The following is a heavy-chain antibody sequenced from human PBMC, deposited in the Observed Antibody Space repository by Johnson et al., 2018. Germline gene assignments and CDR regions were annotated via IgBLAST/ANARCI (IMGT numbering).Heavy chain of an antibody. CDR3: ARSYASGNCARYYGVDV. CDR2: IWYDGSNK. D-gene: IGHD3-10*01. Sequence: LVQSGGGVVQPGRSLRLSCAASGLTGNYAMHWVRQAPGKGLEWVAQIWYDGSNKYYGDSVKGRFTISRDNANNSLYLQMNSLRAEDTAVYYCARSYASGNCARYYGVDVGGQGTTVTVSS. V-gene: IGHV3-33*03. CDR1: GLTGNYA. J-gene: IGHJ6*02.